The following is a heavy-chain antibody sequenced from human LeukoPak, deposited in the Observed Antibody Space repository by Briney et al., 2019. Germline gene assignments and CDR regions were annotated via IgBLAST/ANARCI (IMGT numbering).Heavy chain of an antibody. V-gene: IGHV5-51*01. CDR2: IYPGDSDT. Sequence: GESLKISCKGSGYSFTSYWIGWVRQMPGKGLEWMGIIYPGDSDTRYSPSFQGQVTISADKSISTAYLQWSSLKASDTAMYYCARPYYDFWSDYPIGPYYFDYWGQGTLVTVSS. CDR3: ARPYYDFWSDYPIGPYYFDY. D-gene: IGHD3-3*01. J-gene: IGHJ4*02. CDR1: GYSFTSYW.